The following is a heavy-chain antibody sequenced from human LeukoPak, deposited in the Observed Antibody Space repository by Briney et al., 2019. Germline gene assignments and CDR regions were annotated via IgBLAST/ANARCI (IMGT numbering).Heavy chain of an antibody. J-gene: IGHJ4*02. CDR1: GFTFSSHW. Sequence: GGSLRLSCAISGFTFSSHWMHWVRQAPGKGLVWVSRINSDGSSIAYADSVKGRFTISSDNAKNTLYLQMNSLRAEDTAVYYCARDISSGSLWGQGTLVTVSS. V-gene: IGHV3-74*03. CDR2: INSDGSSI. CDR3: ARDISSGSL. D-gene: IGHD3-10*01.